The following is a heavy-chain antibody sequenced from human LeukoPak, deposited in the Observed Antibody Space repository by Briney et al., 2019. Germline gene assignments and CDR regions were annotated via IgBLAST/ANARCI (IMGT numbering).Heavy chain of an antibody. CDR3: ARENWDPAMVDFDY. V-gene: IGHV1-8*01. CDR2: MNPNSGNT. D-gene: IGHD5-18*01. CDR1: GYTFTSYD. J-gene: IGHJ4*02. Sequence: GASVKVSCKASGYTFTSYDINWVRQATGQGLEWMGWMNPNSGNTGYEQKFQGRVTMTRNTSISTAYMELSSLRSEDTAVYYCARENWDPAMVDFDYWGKGTLVTVSS.